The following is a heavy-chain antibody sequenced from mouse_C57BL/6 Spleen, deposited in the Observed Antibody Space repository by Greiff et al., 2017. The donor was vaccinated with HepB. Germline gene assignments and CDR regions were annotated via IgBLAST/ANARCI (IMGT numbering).Heavy chain of an antibody. Sequence: EVKLQESGPGMVKPSQSLSLTCTVTGYSITSGYDWHWIRHFPGNKLEWVGYISYSGSTNYNPSLKSRISITHDTSKNHFFLKLNSVPTEDTATYYCARGWLPFDYWGQGTTLTVSS. J-gene: IGHJ2*01. CDR2: ISYSGST. D-gene: IGHD2-3*01. CDR1: GYSITSGYD. V-gene: IGHV3-1*01. CDR3: ARGWLPFDY.